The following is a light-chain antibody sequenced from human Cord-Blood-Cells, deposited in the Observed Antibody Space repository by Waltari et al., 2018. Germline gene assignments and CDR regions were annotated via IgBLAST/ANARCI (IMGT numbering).Light chain of an antibody. J-gene: IGKJ5*01. CDR1: PSVSSSY. CDR3: QQYGSSPST. Sequence: EIVLTQSPATLSLSPGERATLPCRASPSVSSSYLAWYQQKPGQAPRLLIYGASSRATGIPDRFSGSGSGTDFTLTISRLEPEDFAVYYCQQYGSSPSTFGQGTRLEIK. CDR2: GAS. V-gene: IGKV3-20*01.